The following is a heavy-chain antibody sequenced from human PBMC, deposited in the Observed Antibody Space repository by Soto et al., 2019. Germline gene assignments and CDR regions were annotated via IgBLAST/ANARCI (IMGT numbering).Heavy chain of an antibody. CDR3: ARDWGSSNLNSNGMDV. D-gene: IGHD3-16*01. V-gene: IGHV4-59*12. J-gene: IGHJ6*02. CDR2: IYYSGTT. Sequence: SETLSLTCTVSGGSISSYYWSLLRQPPGKGLEWIGYIYYSGTTHYNPSLKSRVTISIDTSKNQFSLKLTSVTAADMAVYYCARDWGSSNLNSNGMDVWGQGTTVTVSS. CDR1: GGSISSYY.